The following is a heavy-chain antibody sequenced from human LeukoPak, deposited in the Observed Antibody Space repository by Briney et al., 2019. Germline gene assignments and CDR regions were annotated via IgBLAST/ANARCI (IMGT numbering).Heavy chain of an antibody. Sequence: ASVKVSCKTSGYTFTSYGISWVRQAPGQGLEWMGWISVYNDKTDYSQEFQGRVTMTTDKSTTTAYMELRSLRSDDTAVYYCGRFYGNFDYWAREPWSPSPQ. CDR1: GYTFTSYG. CDR2: ISVYNDKT. D-gene: IGHD1-14*01. V-gene: IGHV1-18*01. J-gene: IGHJ4*02. CDR3: GRFYGNFDY.